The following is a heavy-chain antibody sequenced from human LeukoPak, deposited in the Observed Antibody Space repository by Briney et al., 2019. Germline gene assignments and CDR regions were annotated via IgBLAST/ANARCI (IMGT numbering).Heavy chain of an antibody. CDR2: ISGSGGST. D-gene: IGHD3-22*01. V-gene: IGHV3-23*01. CDR1: GFTFNSYG. J-gene: IGHJ4*02. CDR3: AKGDRSGYDYFDY. Sequence: GASLRLSCAASGFTFNSYGMNWVPQAPGKGLEWVSLISGSGGSTYYTDSVKGRFTISRDNSKNTVYLQMNSLRAEDTAVYYCAKGDRSGYDYFDYWGQGTLVTVSS.